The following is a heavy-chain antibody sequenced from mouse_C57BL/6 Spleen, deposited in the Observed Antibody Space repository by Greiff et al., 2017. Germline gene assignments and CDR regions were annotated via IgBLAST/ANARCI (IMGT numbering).Heavy chain of an antibody. Sequence: EVMLVESGEGLVKPGGSLKLSCAASGFTFSSYAMSWVRQTPEKRLEWVAYISSGGDYIYYADTVKGRFTISRDNARNPLYLQMSSLKSEDTAMYYCTRAGGRVYFDYWGQGTTLTVSS. V-gene: IGHV5-9-1*02. CDR3: TRAGGRVYFDY. J-gene: IGHJ2*01. CDR1: GFTFSSYA. CDR2: ISSGGDYI. D-gene: IGHD4-1*01.